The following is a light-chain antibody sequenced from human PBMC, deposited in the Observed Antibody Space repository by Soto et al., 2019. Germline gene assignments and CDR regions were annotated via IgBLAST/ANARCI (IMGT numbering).Light chain of an antibody. CDR1: SSDVGGYNY. CDR2: EVS. V-gene: IGLV2-14*01. CDR3: NSYTSKSTGV. J-gene: IGLJ1*01. Sequence: QSALTQPASVSGSPGQSISISCTGTSSDVGGYNYVSWYQQQPGKGPKLIIYEVSNRPSGVSNRFAGSKSGNTASLTISGLQAEDEADYYCNSYTSKSTGVFGTGTKVTVL.